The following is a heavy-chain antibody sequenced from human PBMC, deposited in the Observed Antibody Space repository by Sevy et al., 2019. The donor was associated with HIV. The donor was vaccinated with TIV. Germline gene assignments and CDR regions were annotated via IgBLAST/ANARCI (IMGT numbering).Heavy chain of an antibody. Sequence: SETLSLTCAVYSGSFSGYYWSWIPQPPGKALEWIGEIHHSGSANYNPSLKSRVTISVDTSKNQFSLKLSSVTAADTAVYYCARHCTSISCSHAFDIWGLGTMVTVSS. V-gene: IGHV4-34*01. D-gene: IGHD2-2*01. CDR2: IHHSGSA. CDR1: SGSFSGYY. J-gene: IGHJ3*02. CDR3: ARHCTSISCSHAFDI.